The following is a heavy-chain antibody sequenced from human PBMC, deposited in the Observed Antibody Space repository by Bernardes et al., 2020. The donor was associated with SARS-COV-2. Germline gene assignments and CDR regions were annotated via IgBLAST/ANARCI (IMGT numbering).Heavy chain of an antibody. CDR3: VSGTLNSNVEDQH. V-gene: IGHV3-74*01. J-gene: IGHJ1*01. Sequence: GRSLRLSCAASGFTFSSYCMHWVRKAPGTGLVWVSYIKADGSLTNYADSVKGRFTISRDNAKNTLYLQMNSLRAEDTAVYYCVSGTLNSNVEDQHWGQGSLVIVSS. CDR1: GFTFSSYC. D-gene: IGHD6-13*01. CDR2: IKADGSLT.